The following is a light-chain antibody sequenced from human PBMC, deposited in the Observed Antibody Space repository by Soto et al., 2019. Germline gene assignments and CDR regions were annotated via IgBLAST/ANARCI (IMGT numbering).Light chain of an antibody. CDR2: VAS. CDR3: QQSYSTPPLT. J-gene: IGKJ4*01. Sequence: DIKMTQSPSSLSASVGDRVTITCRASQNINNYLNWYQQKPGTARKLLIYVASSLQSGVPSRFSGSGSGTDFTLTISSLQPEDFATYYCQQSYSTPPLTFGGGTKVEIK. V-gene: IGKV1-39*01. CDR1: QNINNY.